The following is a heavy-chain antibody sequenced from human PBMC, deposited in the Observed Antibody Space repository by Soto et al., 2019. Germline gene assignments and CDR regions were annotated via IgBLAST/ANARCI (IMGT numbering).Heavy chain of an antibody. CDR2: IYYSGST. CDR1: SGSISSSNYR. V-gene: IGHV4-39*01. D-gene: IGHD2-8*02. Sequence: PSETLSLTCTISSGSISSSNYRWGWVRQPPGKGLEWIGNIYYSGSTYYNPSLKSRVTISLNTSKNQFSLKLNSVTAADTAIYYCASYILVSGSKWFDSWGQGIQVTVS. J-gene: IGHJ5*01. CDR3: ASYILVSGSKWFDS.